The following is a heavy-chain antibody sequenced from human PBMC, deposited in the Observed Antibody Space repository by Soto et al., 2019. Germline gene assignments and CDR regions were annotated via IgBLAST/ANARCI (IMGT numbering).Heavy chain of an antibody. CDR3: AVHCSTSSCSY. CDR1: GFTFSTSA. V-gene: IGHV3-23*01. D-gene: IGHD2-2*01. Sequence: EVQLSESGGGLVQPGGSLRVSCAASGFTFSTSAMSWVRQAPGKGLEWVSAIGGSAESAYYGDSVKGRFTISRDNSKNTVYLQMTSLRAEDTAVYYCAVHCSTSSCSYWGQGTLVTVSS. J-gene: IGHJ4*02. CDR2: IGGSAESA.